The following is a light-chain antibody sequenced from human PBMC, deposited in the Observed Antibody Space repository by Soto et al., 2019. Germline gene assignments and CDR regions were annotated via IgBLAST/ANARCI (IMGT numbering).Light chain of an antibody. CDR2: KVS. Sequence: DVVMTQSHLSLAVTFGHPASTSGRSIKGPVYSDGKTYLNWFLQRPGQSPRRLIYKVSDRDSGVPDRFSGSGSGTDFTLKISRVEAEDVGVYYCMQGSRWPYTFGQGTKLEIK. V-gene: IGKV2-30*01. CDR1: KGPVYSDGKTY. CDR3: MQGSRWPYT. J-gene: IGKJ2*01.